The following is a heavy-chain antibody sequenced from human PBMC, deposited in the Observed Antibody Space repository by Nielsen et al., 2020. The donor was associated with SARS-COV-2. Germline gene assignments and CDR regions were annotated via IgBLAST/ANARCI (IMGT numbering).Heavy chain of an antibody. V-gene: IGHV3-30-3*01. Sequence: GGSLRLSCAASGFTFSSYAMHWVRRAPGKGLEWVAVISYDGSNKYYADSVKGRFTISRDNSKNTLYLQMNSLRAEDTAVYYCARDGSGSYYYPYFDYWGQGTLVTVSS. CDR3: ARDGSGSYYYPYFDY. CDR2: ISYDGSNK. CDR1: GFTFSSYA. D-gene: IGHD3-10*01. J-gene: IGHJ4*02.